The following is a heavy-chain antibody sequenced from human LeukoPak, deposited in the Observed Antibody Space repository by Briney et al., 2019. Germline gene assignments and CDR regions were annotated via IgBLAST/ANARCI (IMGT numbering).Heavy chain of an antibody. D-gene: IGHD2/OR15-2a*01. CDR1: GFTLSDYE. CDR3: ARAVSPTYYNNLRCYFCDK. J-gene: IGHJ4*02. Sequence: GGALRLSRAASGFTLSDYEMNWVRQAPGKGLEWVSYINRGSTDIQYADSVKGRFTISRDNAKNSLYLQMNSLRAEDAAVYYCARAVSPTYYNNLRCYFCDKWGQGTLVTVSS. CDR2: INRGSTDI. V-gene: IGHV3-48*03.